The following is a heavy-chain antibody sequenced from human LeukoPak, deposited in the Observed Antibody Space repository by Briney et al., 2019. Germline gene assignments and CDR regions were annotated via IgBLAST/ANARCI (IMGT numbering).Heavy chain of an antibody. CDR1: GFTFSGAW. CDR3: TADVPGFGSGEMDF. V-gene: IGHV3-15*01. Sequence: PGGSLRLSCAASGFTFSGAWMIWVRQAPGTGLEWVGRIKSGGTADYAAPVKGRLTISRDDSKNTLYLQMNSLKTEDTAVYYCTADVPGFGSGEMDFWGQGTLVTVSS. D-gene: IGHD3-10*01. CDR2: IKSGGTA. J-gene: IGHJ4*02.